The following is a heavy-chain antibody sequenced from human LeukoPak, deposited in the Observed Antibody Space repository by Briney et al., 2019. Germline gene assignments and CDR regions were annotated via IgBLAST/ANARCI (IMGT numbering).Heavy chain of an antibody. CDR3: ARGDGGNSNYYYYMGV. Sequence: ASVKVSCKASGYTFTSYYMHWVRQAPGQGLEWMGIINPSGGSTSYAQKFQGRVTMTRDMSTSTVYMELSSLRSEDTAVYYCARGDGGNSNYYYYMGVWGKGTTVAVSS. CDR1: GYTFTSYY. CDR2: INPSGGST. J-gene: IGHJ6*03. D-gene: IGHD4-23*01. V-gene: IGHV1-46*01.